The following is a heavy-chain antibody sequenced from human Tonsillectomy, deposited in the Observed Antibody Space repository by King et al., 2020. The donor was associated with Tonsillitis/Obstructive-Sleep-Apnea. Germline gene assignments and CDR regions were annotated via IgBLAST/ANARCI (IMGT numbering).Heavy chain of an antibody. V-gene: IGHV3-20*04. CDR3: ARNFGDPEY. J-gene: IGHJ4*02. D-gene: IGHD4-17*01. Sequence: DVQLVESGGGVVWPGGSLRLSCAASGFTFDDFGMSWVRQAPGKGLEWGSGIYLNGDRTRDADSVKGRFTISRDNAKKSLYLQMSSLTAEDTAFYYCARNFGDPEYWGQGTLVTVSS. CDR1: GFTFDDFG. CDR2: IYLNGDRT.